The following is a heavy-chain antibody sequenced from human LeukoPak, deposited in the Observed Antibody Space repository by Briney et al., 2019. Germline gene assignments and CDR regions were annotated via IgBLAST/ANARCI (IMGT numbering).Heavy chain of an antibody. CDR3: AKNRWAAAVAFDI. Sequence: PGGSLRLSCAASGFTFSSYGMHWVRQAPGKGLEWVAFIRYDGSNKYYADSVKGRFTISRDNSKNTLYLQMNSLRAEDTAVYYCAKNRWAAAVAFDIWGQGTMVTVSS. CDR1: GFTFSSYG. D-gene: IGHD6-13*01. V-gene: IGHV3-30*02. CDR2: IRYDGSNK. J-gene: IGHJ3*02.